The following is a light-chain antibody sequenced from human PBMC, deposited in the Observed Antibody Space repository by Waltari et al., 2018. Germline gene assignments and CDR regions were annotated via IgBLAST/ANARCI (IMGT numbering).Light chain of an antibody. V-gene: IGKV3-20*01. CDR2: GAS. Sequence: EIVLTQSPGTLSLSPGERATLSCRASQSVDNNYLAWYQQKPGQAPRLLIYGASNRAIGIPDRFSGSGSGTDFTLTIIRLEPEDFAVYYCQHYVRFFPLTFGGGTEVEIK. J-gene: IGKJ4*01. CDR3: QHYVRFFPLT. CDR1: QSVDNNY.